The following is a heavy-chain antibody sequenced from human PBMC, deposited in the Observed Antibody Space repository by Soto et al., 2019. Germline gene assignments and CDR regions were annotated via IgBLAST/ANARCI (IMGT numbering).Heavy chain of an antibody. J-gene: IGHJ5*02. V-gene: IGHV1-69*06. CDR1: GGTFSSYA. Sequence: QVQLVQSGAEVKKPGSSVKVSCKASGGTFSSYAISWVRQAPGQGLEWMGGIIPIFGTANYAQKFQGRVTITADKSTSTAYMELSSLRSEDTAVYYCARDPPLHDYGDRHDWFDLWGQGTLVTVSS. CDR2: IIPIFGTA. D-gene: IGHD4-17*01. CDR3: ARDPPLHDYGDRHDWFDL.